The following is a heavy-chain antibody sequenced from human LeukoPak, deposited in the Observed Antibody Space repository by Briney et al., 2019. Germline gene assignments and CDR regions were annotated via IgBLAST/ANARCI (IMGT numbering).Heavy chain of an antibody. CDR2: SYYSGSS. CDR3: ARGRGGGGSSNNWFDP. J-gene: IGHJ5*02. V-gene: IGHV4-59*01. Sequence: SETLSLTCSVSGGSIGTNYWSWIRQVPGKGLEWICYSYYSGSSNYNTSLKSRVTISVDTSKTQFSLYLNSVTAADTAVYYCARGRGGGGSSNNWFDPWGQGTLVTVSS. CDR1: GGSIGTNY. D-gene: IGHD2-15*01.